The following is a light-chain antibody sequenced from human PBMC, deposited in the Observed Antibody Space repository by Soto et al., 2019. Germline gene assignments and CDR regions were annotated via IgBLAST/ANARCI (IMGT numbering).Light chain of an antibody. CDR1: SRDVGGYNY. CDR2: DVS. V-gene: IGLV2-14*01. CDR3: SSYTITSTLV. Sequence: QSSPAQPGALSWCPGQSINISCTGDSRDVGGYNYVSWYQQHPGKAPKLMIYDVSNRPSGVSDRFFGSKSGNTASLTISGLQTEDEADYYCSSYTITSTLVFGTGTKVT. J-gene: IGLJ1*01.